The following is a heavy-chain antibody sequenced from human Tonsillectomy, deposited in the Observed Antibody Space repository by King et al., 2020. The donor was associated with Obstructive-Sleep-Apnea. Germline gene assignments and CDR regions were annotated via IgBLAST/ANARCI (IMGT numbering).Heavy chain of an antibody. CDR2: ISYDGSNK. J-gene: IGHJ4*02. V-gene: IGHV3-30-3*01. CDR1: GFTFISYA. CDR3: GREWLRSLDY. D-gene: IGHD5-12*01. Sequence: QLVQSGGGVVQPGRSLRLSCAASGFTFISYAMHWVRQDPGKGLEWVAVISYDGSNKYYADSVKGRFTISRDNSKNTLSLQMNSLRGEDAAVYYCGREWLRSLDYWGQGTLVTVSS.